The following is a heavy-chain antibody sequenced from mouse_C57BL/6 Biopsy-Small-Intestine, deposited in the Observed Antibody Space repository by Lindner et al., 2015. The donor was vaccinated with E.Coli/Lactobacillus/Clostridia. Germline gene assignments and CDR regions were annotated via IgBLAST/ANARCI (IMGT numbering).Heavy chain of an antibody. D-gene: IGHD2-2*01. CDR1: GYTFTDYN. CDR2: INPNNGGT. Sequence: VQLQESGPELVKPGASVKMSCKASGYTFTDYNMHWVKQSHGKSLEWIGYINPNNGGTSYNQKFKGKATLTVNKSSSTAYMELRSLTSEDSAVYYCASYGYRFDYWGQGTTLTVSS. CDR3: ASYGYRFDY. V-gene: IGHV1-22*01. J-gene: IGHJ2*01.